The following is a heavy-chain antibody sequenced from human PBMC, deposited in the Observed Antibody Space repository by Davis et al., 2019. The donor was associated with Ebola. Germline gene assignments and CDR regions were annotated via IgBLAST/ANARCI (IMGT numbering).Heavy chain of an antibody. CDR1: GGSIISNAYS. V-gene: IGHV4-30-2*01. Sequence: PSETLSLTCAVSGGSIISNAYSWNWIRQPPGKGLEWIGYIHHGGSTNYNPSLRGRVAMSVDTSQNRFSLQLNSVTPEDTAVYYCARGAHNSAWSWGQGTLVTVSS. D-gene: IGHD6-19*01. CDR3: ARGAHNSAWS. J-gene: IGHJ5*02. CDR2: IHHGGST.